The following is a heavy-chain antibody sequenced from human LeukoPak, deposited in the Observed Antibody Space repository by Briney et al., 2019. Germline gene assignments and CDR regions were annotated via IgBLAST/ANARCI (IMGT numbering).Heavy chain of an antibody. D-gene: IGHD3-10*01. V-gene: IGHV3-30*18. CDR2: ISYDGSNK. CDR1: GFRFSTYG. CDR3: AKDSVYGSGSYYLADY. Sequence: GGSLRLSCAASGFRFSTYGMHWVRQAPGKGLEWMAVISYDGSNKYYADSVKGRFTISRDNSKNTLYLQMNSLRAEDTAVYYCAKDSVYGSGSYYLADYWGQGTLVTVSS. J-gene: IGHJ4*02.